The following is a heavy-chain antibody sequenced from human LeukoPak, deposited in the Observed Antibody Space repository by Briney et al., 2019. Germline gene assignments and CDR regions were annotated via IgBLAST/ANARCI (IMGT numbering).Heavy chain of an antibody. CDR1: EFTFSSYW. CDR3: ARGTSTAPDY. CDR2: INNDGRSA. J-gene: IGHJ4*02. D-gene: IGHD5/OR15-5a*01. V-gene: IGHV3-74*01. Sequence: GGSLRLSCAASEFTFSSYWMHWVRQAPGKGLVWVSRINNDGRSASYADSVKGRFTISRDNTKNTLYLQMNSLRAEDTAVYFCARGTSTAPDYWGQGTLVTVSS.